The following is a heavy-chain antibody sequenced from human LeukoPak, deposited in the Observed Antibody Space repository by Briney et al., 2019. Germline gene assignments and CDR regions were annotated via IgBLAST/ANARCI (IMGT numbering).Heavy chain of an antibody. V-gene: IGHV3-53*01. D-gene: IGHD6-13*01. CDR3: ARDRGAAAGN. Sequence: GGSLRLSCAASGFNVRNNYMSWVRQAPGKGLEWVSVIYRGGSTYYADSVKGRFTMSRDNSKNTVYLQMDSLRAEDTAVYYCARDRGAAAGNWGQGTLVTVSS. CDR1: GFNVRNNY. J-gene: IGHJ4*02. CDR2: IYRGGST.